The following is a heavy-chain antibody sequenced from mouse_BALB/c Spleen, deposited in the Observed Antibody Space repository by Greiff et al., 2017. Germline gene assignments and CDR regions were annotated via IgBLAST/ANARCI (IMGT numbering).Heavy chain of an antibody. V-gene: IGHV2-9*02. CDR3: AGDRGYDAAWFAY. J-gene: IGHJ3*01. CDR2: IWAGGST. Sequence: VQLQESGPGLVAPSQSLSITCTASGFSLTSYGVHWVRQPPGKGLEWLGVIWAGGSTNYYSAPMSRLSISKDNSKSQDFLKMNSLQTDDTAMYYCAGDRGYDAAWFAYWGQGTLVTVSA. CDR1: GFSLTSYG. D-gene: IGHD2-2*01.